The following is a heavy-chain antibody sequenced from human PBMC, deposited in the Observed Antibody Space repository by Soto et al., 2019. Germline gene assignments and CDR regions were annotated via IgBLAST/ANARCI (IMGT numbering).Heavy chain of an antibody. CDR1: GGSISSGGYC. CDR2: IYYSGST. CDR3: ARASLVGRSSSTAGWFDP. Sequence: QVQLQESGPRLVKPSQTLSLTYTVSGGSISSGGYCWSWIRQHPGKGLEWIGYIYYSGSTYYNPSLNSRATISVDTSKNQFSLNLNSVAAADTAMYYCARASLVGRSSSTAGWFDPWGQGTQVTGSA. V-gene: IGHV4-31*03. J-gene: IGHJ5*02. D-gene: IGHD2-8*02.